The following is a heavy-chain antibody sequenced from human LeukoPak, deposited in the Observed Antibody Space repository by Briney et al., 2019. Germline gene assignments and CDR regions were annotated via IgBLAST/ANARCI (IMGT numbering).Heavy chain of an antibody. V-gene: IGHV3-30-3*01. CDR3: AKDRVATVTTFNDY. J-gene: IGHJ4*02. CDR1: GFTFSSYA. CDR2: ISYDGSNK. D-gene: IGHD4-17*01. Sequence: GGSLRLSCAASGFTFSSYAMHWVRQAPGKGLEWVAVISYDGSNKYYADSVKGRFTISRDNSKNTLYLQMNSLRAEDTAMYYRAKDRVATVTTFNDYWGQGTLVTVSS.